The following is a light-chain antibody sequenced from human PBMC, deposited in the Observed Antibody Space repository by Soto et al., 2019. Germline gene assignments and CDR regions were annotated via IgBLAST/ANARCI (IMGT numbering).Light chain of an antibody. CDR3: AAWDDSLQAWV. Sequence: QSVLTQPPSASGTPGQRVTISCCGSNSNIGRHTVNWYQQLPGTAPKLLIYTDNQRPSGVPDRFSDSKSGTSASLAISGLQSEDEAEYYCAAWDDSLQAWVFGGGTKLTVL. V-gene: IGLV1-44*01. J-gene: IGLJ3*02. CDR1: NSNIGRHT. CDR2: TDN.